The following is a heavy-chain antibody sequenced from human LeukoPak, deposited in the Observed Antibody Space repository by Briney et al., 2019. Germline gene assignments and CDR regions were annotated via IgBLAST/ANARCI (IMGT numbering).Heavy chain of an antibody. D-gene: IGHD3-22*01. CDR1: GPTFDDYA. V-gene: IGHV3-9*01. CDR2: ISWNSGSI. J-gene: IGHJ4*02. CDR3: ARHYYDSSGYYPDY. Sequence: SQTLSCPPSGPTFDDYAMHWARHAPGKGLEWVSYISWNSGSIGYADSVKGRFTISRDNAKNSLYLQMNSLRAEDTALYYCARHYYDSSGYYPDYWGQGTLVTVSS.